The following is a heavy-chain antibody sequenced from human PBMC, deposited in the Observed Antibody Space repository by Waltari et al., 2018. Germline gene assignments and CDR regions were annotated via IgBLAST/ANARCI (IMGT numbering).Heavy chain of an antibody. D-gene: IGHD5-12*01. CDR1: GYSISSGYY. J-gene: IGHJ4*02. CDR2: IYHSGST. Sequence: QVQLQESGPGLVKPSETLSLTCAVSGYSISSGYYWGWIRQPPGKGLEWIGSIYHSGSTYYHPSLKSRVTISVDTSKTTLYLQMNSLRAEDTAVYYCAKEGMVATPFDYWGQGTLVTVSS. CDR3: AKEGMVATPFDY. V-gene: IGHV4-38-2*02.